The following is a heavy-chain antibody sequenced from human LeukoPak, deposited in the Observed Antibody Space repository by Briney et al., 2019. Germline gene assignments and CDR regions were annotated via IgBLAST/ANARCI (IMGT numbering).Heavy chain of an antibody. CDR3: ARRDYYYGSERQRHSFGY. Sequence: GESLKISCKGSGYSFTNYWIGWVRQMPGKGLEWMGIIYPGDSDTRYSPSFQGQVTISADKSISTAYLQWSSLKASDTAIYYCARRDYYYGSERQRHSFGYWGQGTLVTVSS. D-gene: IGHD3-10*01. CDR2: IYPGDSDT. CDR1: GYSFTNYW. J-gene: IGHJ4*02. V-gene: IGHV5-51*01.